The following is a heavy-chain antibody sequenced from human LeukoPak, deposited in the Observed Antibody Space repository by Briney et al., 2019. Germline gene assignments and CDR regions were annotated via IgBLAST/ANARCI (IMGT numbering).Heavy chain of an antibody. CDR3: ARGPGAAITHFDY. CDR1: GGSISSYY. CDR2: IYYSGST. D-gene: IGHD5-12*01. V-gene: IGHV4-59*01. J-gene: IGHJ4*02. Sequence: ASETLSLTCTVSGGSISSYYWSWIRQPPGKGLEWMGYIYYSGSTNYNPSLKSRVTISVDTSKNQFSLKLSSVTAADTAVYYYARGPGAAITHFDYWGQGTLVTVSS.